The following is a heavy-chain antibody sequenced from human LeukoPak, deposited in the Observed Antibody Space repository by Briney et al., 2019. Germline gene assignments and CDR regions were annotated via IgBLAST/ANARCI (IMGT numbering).Heavy chain of an antibody. CDR2: ISYDGSNK. Sequence: GGSLRLSCAASGFTFSSYGMHWVRQAPGKGLEWVAVISYDGSNKYYADSVKGRFTISRDNSKNTLYLQMNSLRAEDTAVYYCAKGAAAGTYYWGQGTLVTVSS. CDR1: GFTFSSYG. D-gene: IGHD6-13*01. V-gene: IGHV3-30*18. J-gene: IGHJ4*02. CDR3: AKGAAAGTYY.